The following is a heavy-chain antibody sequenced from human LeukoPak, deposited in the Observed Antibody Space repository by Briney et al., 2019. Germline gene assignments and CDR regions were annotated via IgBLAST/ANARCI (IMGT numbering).Heavy chain of an antibody. J-gene: IGHJ3*02. CDR1: GFTFSSNW. D-gene: IGHD2-21*01. Sequence: GGSLRLSCAASGFTFSSNWMHWVRQAPGKGLVWVSRINSDGSTTSYADSVRGRFTISRDNAKNTVYLQMNSLRDEDTAVYYCTRGIHAFDIWGQGTMVTVSS. V-gene: IGHV3-74*01. CDR2: INSDGSTT. CDR3: TRGIHAFDI.